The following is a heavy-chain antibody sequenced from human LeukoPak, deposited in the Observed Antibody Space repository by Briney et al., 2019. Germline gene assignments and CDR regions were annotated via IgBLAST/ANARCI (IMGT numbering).Heavy chain of an antibody. CDR2: INPNSGGT. D-gene: IGHD3-10*01. CDR1: GYTFTGYY. V-gene: IGHV1-2*02. J-gene: IGHJ4*02. CDR3: ARAYGSGSSYHPDY. Sequence: ASVKVSCKASGYTFTGYYMHWVRQAPGQGLEWMGWINPNSGGTNYAQKFQGRVTMTRDTSISTDYMELSRLRSDDTAVYYCARAYGSGSSYHPDYWGQGTLVTVSS.